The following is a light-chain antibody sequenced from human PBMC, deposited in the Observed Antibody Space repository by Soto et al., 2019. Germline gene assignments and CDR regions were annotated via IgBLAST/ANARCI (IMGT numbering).Light chain of an antibody. Sequence: QSVLTQPPSVSGAPGQSVTIACTGSSSNIGAGYDVHWYQQLPGTAPKLLIYGNSNRPSGVPDRFSGSKSGTSASLAITGLQAEDEADYYCQSYDSSLSEVVGGGTKLTVL. CDR1: SSNIGAGYD. V-gene: IGLV1-40*01. CDR3: QSYDSSLSEV. J-gene: IGLJ3*02. CDR2: GNS.